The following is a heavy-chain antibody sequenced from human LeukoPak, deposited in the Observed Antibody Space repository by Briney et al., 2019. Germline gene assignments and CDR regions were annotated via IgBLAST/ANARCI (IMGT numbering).Heavy chain of an antibody. CDR1: GFTFSNAW. V-gene: IGHV3-15*05. Sequence: GGSLRLSCAASGFTFSNAWMTWDRQAPGKGLEWVGRIKNKPDGGTTDYAAPVKGRFTISRDDSINTLYLQMNSLKTEDTAFYYCTTVGVATSGFFGPWGRGTLVTVSS. J-gene: IGHJ5*02. D-gene: IGHD5-12*01. CDR2: IKNKPDGGTT. CDR3: TTVGVATSGFFGP.